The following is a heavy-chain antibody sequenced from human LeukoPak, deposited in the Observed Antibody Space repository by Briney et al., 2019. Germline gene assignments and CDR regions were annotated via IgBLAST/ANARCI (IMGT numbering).Heavy chain of an antibody. CDR3: VRDGPSWGLL. Sequence: PSETLSLTCTVSGGSIGTYYWSWIRQPAGKGLEWIGRIFTTGGANYNPSLKSRVTMSLDTSKNLFSLKLNSVPAADTAVYYCVRDGPSWGLLWGQGALVTVSS. CDR2: IFTTGGA. J-gene: IGHJ4*02. CDR1: GGSIGTYY. D-gene: IGHD7-27*01. V-gene: IGHV4-4*07.